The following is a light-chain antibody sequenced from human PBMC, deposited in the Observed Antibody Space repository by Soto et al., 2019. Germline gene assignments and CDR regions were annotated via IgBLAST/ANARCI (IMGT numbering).Light chain of an antibody. Sequence: EILLTQSPATLSVSPGESATLSCRASQSFSSSLAWYQQKPGQAPRLVIYGASSRATGIPDRFSGSGSGTDFTLTISRLEPEDFEVYYCQQYGSPPWTFGQGTKVDIX. V-gene: IGKV3-20*01. CDR1: QSFSSS. J-gene: IGKJ1*01. CDR3: QQYGSPPWT. CDR2: GAS.